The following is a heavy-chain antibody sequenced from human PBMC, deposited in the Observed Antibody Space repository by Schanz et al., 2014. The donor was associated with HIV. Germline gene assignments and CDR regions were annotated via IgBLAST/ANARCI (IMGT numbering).Heavy chain of an antibody. CDR2: IIPLFGTS. CDR1: GGTFSSDA. D-gene: IGHD6-13*01. Sequence: QVQLVQSGAEVKKPGSSVKVSCKASGGTFSSDAFSWVRQAPGQGLEWMGGIIPLFGTSNYAQKFQGRATITADESTSTAYMELSSLRSEDTAVYYCARDSPVAAGTLDYWGQGTLVTVSS. CDR3: ARDSPVAAGTLDY. J-gene: IGHJ4*02. V-gene: IGHV1-69*01.